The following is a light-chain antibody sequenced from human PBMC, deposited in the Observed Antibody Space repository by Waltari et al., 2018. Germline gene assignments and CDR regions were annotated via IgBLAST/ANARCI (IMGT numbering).Light chain of an antibody. V-gene: IGKV3-20*01. CDR2: GAS. CDR1: QSVGSTY. Sequence: EVVLPQSPGTFFLSPGKRPPLSCRASQSVGSTYLAWYQQKPGQTPRLLIYGASSRATGIPDRFSGSGSGTDFTLTISRLEPEDFAVYYCQQYGSSPHSFGQGTKLEIK. J-gene: IGKJ2*03. CDR3: QQYGSSPHS.